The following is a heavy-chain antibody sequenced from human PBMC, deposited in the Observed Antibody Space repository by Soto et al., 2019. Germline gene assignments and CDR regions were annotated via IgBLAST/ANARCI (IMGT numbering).Heavy chain of an antibody. J-gene: IGHJ4*02. CDR2: IRQDGSET. CDR1: GFTFSGYW. CDR3: ARDYPLSEYRFSGSYYYNY. D-gene: IGHD1-26*01. Sequence: EVLLVESGAGLVQPGGSLRLSCAASGFTFSGYWMSWVRQAPGKGLEWVANIRQDGSETKFVDSVRDRFTISRDNAKNLVHLQMDSLRAEDTAVYYCARDYPLSEYRFSGSYYYNYWGQGTLVTVSS. V-gene: IGHV3-7*01.